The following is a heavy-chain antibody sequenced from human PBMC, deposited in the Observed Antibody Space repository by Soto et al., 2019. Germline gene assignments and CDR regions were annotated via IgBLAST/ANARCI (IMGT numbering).Heavy chain of an antibody. D-gene: IGHD3-10*01. CDR2: IWYDGSNK. CDR3: AKDRRITMVRGVLRAFDS. V-gene: IGHV3-33*06. Sequence: PGGSLRLSCAASGFTFSSYGMHWVRQAPGKGLEWVAVIWYDGSNKCYADSVKGRFTISRDNSKNTLYLQMNSLRAEDTAVYYCAKDRRITMVRGVLRAFDSWGQGNMVTVYS. CDR1: GFTFSSYG. J-gene: IGHJ4*01.